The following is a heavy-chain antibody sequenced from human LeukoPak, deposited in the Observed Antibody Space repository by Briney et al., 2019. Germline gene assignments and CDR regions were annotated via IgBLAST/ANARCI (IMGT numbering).Heavy chain of an antibody. CDR2: INSDGSST. V-gene: IGHV3-74*01. Sequence: GGSLRLSCAASGFTFSSYWMHWVRQAPGKGLVWVSRINSDGSSTSYADSVKGRFTISRDNTKNTLYLQMNSLRAEDTAVHYCARSRWLQYYYYGMDVWGQGTTVTVSS. CDR3: ARSRWLQYYYYGMDV. CDR1: GFTFSSYW. J-gene: IGHJ6*02. D-gene: IGHD5-24*01.